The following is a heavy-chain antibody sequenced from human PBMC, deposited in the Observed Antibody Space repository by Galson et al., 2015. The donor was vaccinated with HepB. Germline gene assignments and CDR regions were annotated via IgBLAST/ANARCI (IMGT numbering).Heavy chain of an antibody. CDR3: AKEGYSGYHNAYLDS. CDR1: GFTFSSYA. J-gene: IGHJ4*02. D-gene: IGHD5-12*01. CDR2: ISGSGSPT. Sequence: SLRLSCAASGFTFSSYAMSWVRQAPGKGLEWVSVISGSGSPTYYADSVKGRFTISRDNSKNTLFLQMNSLRAEDTALYFCAKEGYSGYHNAYLDSWGQGALVTVSS. V-gene: IGHV3-23*01.